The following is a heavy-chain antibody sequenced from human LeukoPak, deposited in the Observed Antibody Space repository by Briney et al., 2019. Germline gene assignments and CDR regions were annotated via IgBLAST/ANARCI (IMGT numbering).Heavy chain of an antibody. D-gene: IGHD4-17*01. V-gene: IGHV3-15*01. CDR2: IKRKTDGGTT. CDR3: TASLDYGEYYFDN. CDR1: GSTFTDVW. J-gene: IGHJ4*02. Sequence: GRSLRLSCAASGSTFTDVWMTWVRQAPGKGLEWVGRIKRKTDGGTTDYAAPVKVKFTISRDDTQNTRYLQMNSLKTEDTGVYYCTASLDYGEYYFDNCGQGTLVTVSS.